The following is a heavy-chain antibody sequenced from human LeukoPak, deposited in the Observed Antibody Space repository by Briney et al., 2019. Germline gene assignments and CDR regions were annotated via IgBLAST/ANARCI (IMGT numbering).Heavy chain of an antibody. V-gene: IGHV3-11*01. Sequence: PGGSLRLSCAASGFTFNHHSMSWIRQAPGKGLERRSYISRNGGAVHYADSVEGRFTISRDNAKNSLSLQMNGLRTDDTAVYFCARASTLIGGFDSWGRGTLVTVSS. CDR1: GFTFNHHS. CDR2: ISRNGGAV. J-gene: IGHJ4*02. D-gene: IGHD2/OR15-2a*01. CDR3: ARASTLIGGFDS.